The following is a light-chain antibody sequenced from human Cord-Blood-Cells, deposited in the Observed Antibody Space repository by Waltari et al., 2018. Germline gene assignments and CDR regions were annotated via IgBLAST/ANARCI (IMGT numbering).Light chain of an antibody. CDR2: AAS. CDR3: QQSYSTPRT. CDR1: QSISSY. Sequence: DIQMPQSPSSLSAPVGDRVTITYRASQSISSYLNWYQQKPGKAPKLLIYAASSLQSGVPSRFSGSGSGTDFTLTISSLQPEDFATYYCQQSYSTPRTFGGGTKVEIK. V-gene: IGKV1-39*01. J-gene: IGKJ4*01.